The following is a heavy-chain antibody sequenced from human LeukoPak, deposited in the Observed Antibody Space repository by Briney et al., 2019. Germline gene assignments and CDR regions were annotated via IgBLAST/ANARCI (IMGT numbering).Heavy chain of an antibody. CDR3: ARGRVTRNWFDP. CDR1: GYTFTSYD. J-gene: IGHJ5*02. Sequence: ASVKVSCKASGYTFTSYDINWVRQATGQVLEWMGWMNPNSGNTGYAQKFQGRVTMTRDTSISTAYMELSSLRSEDTAVYYCARGRVTRNWFDPWGQGTPVTVSS. V-gene: IGHV1-8*01. D-gene: IGHD3-16*02. CDR2: MNPNSGNT.